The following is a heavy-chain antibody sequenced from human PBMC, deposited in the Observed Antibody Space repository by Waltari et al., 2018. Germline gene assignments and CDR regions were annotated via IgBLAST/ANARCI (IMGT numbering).Heavy chain of an antibody. V-gene: IGHV1-8*01. CDR1: GNTFTSYD. CDR2: MSPDSGNT. J-gene: IGHJ5*02. D-gene: IGHD3-9*01. CDR3: ARALMADILSDGRVTWCDP. Sequence: QVQLVQSGAEVKKPGASVKVSCKASGNTFTSYDINWVRQATGQGLEWMGWMSPDSGNTGYAQKFQGRVTVTADASTSTADMELVSLSSEHTAVYYYARALMADILSDGRVTWCDPWGQGTLVTVAS.